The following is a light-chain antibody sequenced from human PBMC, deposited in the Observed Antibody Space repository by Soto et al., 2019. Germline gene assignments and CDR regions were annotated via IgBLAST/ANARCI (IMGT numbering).Light chain of an antibody. V-gene: IGKV3-20*01. J-gene: IGKJ2*01. CDR1: QSISSNY. CDR3: QQYGSSPKYT. CDR2: ATS. Sequence: EIVVTQSPGTLSLSAGERATLSCRASQSISSNYLAWYQQKPDQAPRLLIFATSSRTTGIPDRFSGRGSGTDVTHTISRVEPEDSGIYSYQQYGSSPKYTVGQRTKLEIK.